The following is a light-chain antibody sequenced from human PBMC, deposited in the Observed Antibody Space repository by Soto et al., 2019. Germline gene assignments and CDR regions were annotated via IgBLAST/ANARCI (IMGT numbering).Light chain of an antibody. Sequence: EIVLTQSPGTLSLSPGERATLSCRASQRVSSSYLAWYLQKPGQAPRLLISGASSRATGIPDRFSGSGSGTDFTLTISRLEPEDFAVYYCQQFGSSPPLTFGGGTKVEIK. J-gene: IGKJ4*01. CDR3: QQFGSSPPLT. CDR2: GAS. V-gene: IGKV3-20*01. CDR1: QRVSSSY.